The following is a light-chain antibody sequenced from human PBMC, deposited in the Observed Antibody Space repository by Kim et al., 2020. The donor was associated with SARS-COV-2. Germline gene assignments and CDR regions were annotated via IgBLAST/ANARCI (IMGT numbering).Light chain of an antibody. V-gene: IGKV3-20*01. CDR1: QSVSSDH. CDR2: HTS. Sequence: EIVLTQSPDTLSLSPGERATLSCRASQSVSSDHLAWYQQKPGQSPRLFIYHTSRRATGIPDRFSGSGSGTDFTLTITRLQPEDFAVYFCQQYGLSTSFSQGTRREIK. CDR3: QQYGLSTS. J-gene: IGKJ5*01.